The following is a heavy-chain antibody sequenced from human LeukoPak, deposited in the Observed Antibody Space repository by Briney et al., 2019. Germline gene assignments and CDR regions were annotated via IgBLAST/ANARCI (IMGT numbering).Heavy chain of an antibody. CDR2: INSDGSST. Sequence: GGSLRLSCAASGFTFSSYWMHWVRQAPGKGLVWVSRINSDGSSTSYADSVKGRFIISRDNAKNSLYLQMNSLRAEDTALYYCAKDKAPDYGGNSGGYFDLWGRGTLVTVSS. CDR1: GFTFSSYW. J-gene: IGHJ2*01. CDR3: AKDKAPDYGGNSGGYFDL. V-gene: IGHV3-74*01. D-gene: IGHD4-23*01.